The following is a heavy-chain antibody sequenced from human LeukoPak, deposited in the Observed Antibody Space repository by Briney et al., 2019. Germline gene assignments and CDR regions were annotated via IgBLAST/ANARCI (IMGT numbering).Heavy chain of an antibody. J-gene: IGHJ4*02. Sequence: SETLSLTCAVYGGSFSGYYWSWIRQPPGKGLEWIGEINHCGSTNYNPSLKSRVTISVDTSKNQFSLKLSSVTAADTAVYYCARGKYDSSGYPPPLRFFDYWGQGTLVTVSS. CDR2: INHCGST. CDR3: ARGKYDSSGYPPPLRFFDY. D-gene: IGHD3-22*01. V-gene: IGHV4-34*01. CDR1: GGSFSGYY.